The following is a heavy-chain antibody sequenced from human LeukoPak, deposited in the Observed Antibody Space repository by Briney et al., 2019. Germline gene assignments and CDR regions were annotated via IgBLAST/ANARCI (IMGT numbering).Heavy chain of an antibody. Sequence: GGSLRLSCAASGFTFSSYSMNWVRQAPGKGLEWVSSISSSSSYIHYADSVKGRFTISRDNAKNSLYLQMNSLRAEDTAVYYCASLDGSGSPCIDYWGQGTLVTVSS. CDR3: ASLDGSGSPCIDY. J-gene: IGHJ4*02. CDR1: GFTFSSYS. CDR2: ISSSSSYI. V-gene: IGHV3-21*01. D-gene: IGHD3-10*01.